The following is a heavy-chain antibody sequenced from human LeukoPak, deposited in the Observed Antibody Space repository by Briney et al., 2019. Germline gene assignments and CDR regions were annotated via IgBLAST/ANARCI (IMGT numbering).Heavy chain of an antibody. CDR2: IYPGDSDT. D-gene: IGHD4-23*01. CDR3: ARLETVAAATGQNWFDP. Sequence: GESLKISCKGSGYSFTSYWIGWVRQMPGKGLEWMGIIYPGDSDTRYSPSFQGQVTISADKSISTAYLQWSSLKAPDTAMYYCARLETVAAATGQNWFDPWGQGTLVTVSS. V-gene: IGHV5-51*01. CDR1: GYSFTSYW. J-gene: IGHJ5*02.